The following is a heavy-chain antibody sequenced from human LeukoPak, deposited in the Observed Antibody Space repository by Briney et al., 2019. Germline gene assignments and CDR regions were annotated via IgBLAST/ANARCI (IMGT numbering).Heavy chain of an antibody. D-gene: IGHD2-2*01. CDR2: IYYSGST. CDR3: ARGRAPRKVVPAAFDY. Sequence: SETLSLTCTVSGGSISSGGYYWSWIRQHPGKGLEWIGYIYYSGSTYYNPSLKSRVTISVDTSKNQFSLKLSSVTAADTAVYYCARGRAPRKVVPAAFDYWGQGTPVTVSS. CDR1: GGSISSGGYY. V-gene: IGHV4-31*03. J-gene: IGHJ4*02.